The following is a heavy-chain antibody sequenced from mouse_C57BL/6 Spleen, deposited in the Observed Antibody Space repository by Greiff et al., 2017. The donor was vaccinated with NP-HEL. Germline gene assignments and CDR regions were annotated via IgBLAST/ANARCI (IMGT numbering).Heavy chain of an antibody. CDR3: ARDGDSNYYYYAMDY. Sequence: EVQGVESGGGLVKPGGSLKLSCAASGFTFSSYAMSWVRQTPEKRLEWVATISDGGSYTYYPDNVKGRFTISRDNAKNNLYLQMSHLKSEDTAMYYCARDGDSNYYYYAMDYWGQGTSVTVSS. J-gene: IGHJ4*01. CDR2: ISDGGSYT. CDR1: GFTFSSYA. D-gene: IGHD2-5*01. V-gene: IGHV5-4*01.